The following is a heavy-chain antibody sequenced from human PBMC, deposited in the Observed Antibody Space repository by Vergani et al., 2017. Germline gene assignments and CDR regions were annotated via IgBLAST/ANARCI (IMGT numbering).Heavy chain of an antibody. D-gene: IGHD1-26*01. CDR1: GFNVGHYW. Sequence: EVQLVESGGDFVQPGGSLTLSCAASGFNVGHYWMSWVRQAPGKGLEWVANIKEDGTEKYYLNSVKGRFTISRDIAENSIYLEMNSLRVEDTAVYYCAREGVPRCCIVEAPDFWGQGTQVTVSS. CDR2: IKEDGTEK. V-gene: IGHV3-7*01. CDR3: AREGVPRCCIVEAPDF. J-gene: IGHJ4*02.